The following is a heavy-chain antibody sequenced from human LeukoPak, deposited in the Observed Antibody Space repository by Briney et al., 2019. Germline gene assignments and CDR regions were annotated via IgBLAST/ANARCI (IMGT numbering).Heavy chain of an antibody. CDR2: ISGSGGST. V-gene: IGHV3-23*01. CDR3: AKVLNWNLNNGVYY. D-gene: IGHD1-1*01. J-gene: IGHJ4*02. Sequence: GGSLRLSCAASGFTFSSYAMSWVRQAPGKGLEWVSAISGSGGSTYYADSVKGRFTISRDNSKNTLYLQMNSLRAEDTAVYYCAKVLNWNLNNGVYYWGQGTLVNVP. CDR1: GFTFSSYA.